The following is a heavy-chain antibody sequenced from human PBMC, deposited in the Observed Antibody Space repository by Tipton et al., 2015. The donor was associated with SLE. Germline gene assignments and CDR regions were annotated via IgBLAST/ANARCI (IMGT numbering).Heavy chain of an antibody. V-gene: IGHV4-61*01. D-gene: IGHD3-10*01. J-gene: IGHJ4*02. CDR1: GGSIKSTSYY. CDR3: AGDYDSGSYRFDF. CDR2: IYYRGST. Sequence: TLSLTCTVSGGSIKSTSYYWSWIRQPPGKGLEWIGYIYYRGSTIYNPSLKSRVTISVDTSKNQFSLKLNSVTAADTAVYYCAGDYDSGSYRFDFWGQGTLVTVSS.